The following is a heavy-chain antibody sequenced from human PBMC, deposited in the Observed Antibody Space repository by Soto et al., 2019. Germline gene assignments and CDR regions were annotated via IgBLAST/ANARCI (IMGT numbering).Heavy chain of an antibody. CDR3: ARDSEDYENTHFDC. CDR1: GFTFSSYA. D-gene: IGHD4-17*01. J-gene: IGHJ4*02. V-gene: IGHV3-30-3*01. CDR2: ISYDGSNK. Sequence: PGGSLRLSCAASGFTFSSYAMHWVRQAPGKGLEWVAVISYDGSNKYYADSVKGRFTISRDNSENTLYLQMNSLRGEDMAVYYCARDSEDYENTHFDCWGQGTLVTVSS.